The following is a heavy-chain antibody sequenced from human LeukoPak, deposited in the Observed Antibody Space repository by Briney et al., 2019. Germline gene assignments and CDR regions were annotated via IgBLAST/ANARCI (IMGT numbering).Heavy chain of an antibody. Sequence: ASVKVSCKASGYTFTSYYMHWVRQAPGQGLEWVGITNPSGGSTSYAQKFQGRVTMTRDTSTSTVYMELSSLRSEDTAVYYCARDLSVEPDYWGQGTLVTVSS. CDR3: ARDLSVEPDY. CDR1: GYTFTSYY. CDR2: TNPSGGST. V-gene: IGHV1-46*01. J-gene: IGHJ4*02. D-gene: IGHD1-14*01.